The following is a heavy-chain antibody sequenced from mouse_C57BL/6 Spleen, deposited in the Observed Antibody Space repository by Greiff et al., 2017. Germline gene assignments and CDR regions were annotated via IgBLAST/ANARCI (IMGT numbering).Heavy chain of an antibody. CDR2: INPNNGGT. J-gene: IGHJ4*01. D-gene: IGHD1-1*01. CDR1: GYTFTDYN. V-gene: IGHV1-18*01. CDR3: ARFYDGSSHYAMDY. Sequence: VQLQQSGPELVKPGASVTIPCKASGYTFTDYNLDWVTQSHGTSLAWLGAINPNNGGTIYNQKFKGQATLTVDKSSSTAYMELRSLTSEDTAGYYCARFYDGSSHYAMDYWGKGTSVTVSS.